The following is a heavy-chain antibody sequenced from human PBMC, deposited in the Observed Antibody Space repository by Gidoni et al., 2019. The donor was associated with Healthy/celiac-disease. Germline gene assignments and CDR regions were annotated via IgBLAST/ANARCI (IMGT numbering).Heavy chain of an antibody. J-gene: IGHJ4*02. CDR1: GGSFSGYY. V-gene: IGHV4-34*01. D-gene: IGHD3-10*01. CDR3: ARSFPSITMVRGVIIKHNPHFDY. CDR2: INHSGST. Sequence: QVQLQQWGAGLLKPSETLSLTCAVYGGSFSGYYWSWIRQPPGKGLEWIGEINHSGSTNYNPSLKSRVTISVDTSKNQFSLKLSSVTAADTAVYYCARSFPSITMVRGVIIKHNPHFDYWGQGTLVTVSS.